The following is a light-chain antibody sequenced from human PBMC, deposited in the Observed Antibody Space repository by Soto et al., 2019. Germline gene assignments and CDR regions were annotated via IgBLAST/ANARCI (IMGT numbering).Light chain of an antibody. J-gene: IGLJ3*02. CDR3: CSYAGSRTFV. V-gene: IGLV2-23*02. CDR2: QVN. CDR1: SSDVGNYDY. Sequence: QSALTQPASVSGSPGQSITISCTGTSSDVGNYDYVSWYQQYPGKAPKLIIYQVNKRPSGVSHRFSGSKSDNTASLTISGLRAEDEAHYHCCSYAGSRTFVFGGGTKLTVL.